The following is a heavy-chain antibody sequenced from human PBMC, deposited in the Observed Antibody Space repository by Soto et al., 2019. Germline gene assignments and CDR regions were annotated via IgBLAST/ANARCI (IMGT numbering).Heavy chain of an antibody. V-gene: IGHV1-8*01. Sequence: ASVKVSCKASGYTFTSYDIYWVRQATGQGLEWMGWTNPNTGDSSYAQKFQGRVTMTSDTSITTAHMELSSLRSEDTAVYYCARRAETNGWNGFGADKYYFDFWGQGTLVTVSS. J-gene: IGHJ4*02. CDR3: ARRAETNGWNGFGADKYYFDF. D-gene: IGHD1-1*01. CDR2: TNPNTGDS. CDR1: GYTFTSYD.